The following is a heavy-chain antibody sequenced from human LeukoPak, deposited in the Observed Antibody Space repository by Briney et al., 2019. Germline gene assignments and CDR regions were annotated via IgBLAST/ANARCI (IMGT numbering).Heavy chain of an antibody. CDR1: GFTFSSYW. J-gene: IGHJ6*03. CDR2: IKQDGSEK. CDR3: ARVRTGSGSYWAHYYYYYYYMDV. Sequence: GGSLRLSCAASGFTFSSYWMSWVRQAPGKGLEWVANIKQDGSEKYYVDSVKGRFTISRDNAKNSLYLQMNSLRAEDTAVYYCARVRTGSGSYWAHYYYYYYYMDVWGKGTTVTISS. V-gene: IGHV3-7*01. D-gene: IGHD3-10*01.